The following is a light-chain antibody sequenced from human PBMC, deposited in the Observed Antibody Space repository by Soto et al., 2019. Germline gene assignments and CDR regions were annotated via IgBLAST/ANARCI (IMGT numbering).Light chain of an antibody. J-gene: IGKJ5*01. CDR1: HSVKPF. CDR2: DAS. CDR3: HQRSNWLPIS. V-gene: IGKV3-11*01. Sequence: VVTRSPATLSLNPGERATLSWRVIHSVKPFLVWYQQIPGQAPSLLIYDASHRAPGIPARFSVSGFGTDFTLTITFLVPEDAAVYYCHQRSNWLPISFGHGTRLEIK.